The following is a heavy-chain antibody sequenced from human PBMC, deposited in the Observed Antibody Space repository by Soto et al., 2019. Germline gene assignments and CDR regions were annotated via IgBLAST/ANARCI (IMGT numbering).Heavy chain of an antibody. Sequence: GGSLRLSCAASGFTFSSYWMSWVRQAPGKGLEWVANIKQDGSEKYYVDSVKGRFTISRDNAKNSLYLQMNSLRAEDTSVYYFARGPISYFDAFDIWGQGTMVTVSS. J-gene: IGHJ3*02. D-gene: IGHD1-26*01. CDR3: ARGPISYFDAFDI. V-gene: IGHV3-7*03. CDR1: GFTFSSYW. CDR2: IKQDGSEK.